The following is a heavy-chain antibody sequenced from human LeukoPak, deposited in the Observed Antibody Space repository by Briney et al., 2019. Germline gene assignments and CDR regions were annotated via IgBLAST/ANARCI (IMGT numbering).Heavy chain of an antibody. D-gene: IGHD5-18*01. J-gene: IGHJ4*02. CDR3: ESQLWLSDGRVY. Sequence: GGSLRLSCAASGFTFSSYAMSWVRQAPGKGLEWVSAISGSGGSTYYADSVKGRFTISRDDSKNTLYLQMNSLRAEDTAVYYCESQLWLSDGRVYWGQGTLVTVSS. CDR1: GFTFSSYA. CDR2: ISGSGGST. V-gene: IGHV3-23*01.